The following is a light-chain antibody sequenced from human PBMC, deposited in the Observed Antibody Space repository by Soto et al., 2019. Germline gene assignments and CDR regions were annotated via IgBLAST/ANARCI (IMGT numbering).Light chain of an antibody. J-gene: IGLJ2*01. V-gene: IGLV1-51*01. CDR1: SSNIGNNY. CDR2: ANN. CDR3: GTWDSSLSAVV. Sequence: QSVLTQPPSVSAAPGQKVTISCSGSSSNIGNNYVSWYQHLTGTAPKLLIYANNKRPSGIPARFSGSKSGTSATLVITGLKTGDEADYYCGTWDSSLSAVVFGGGTKLTVL.